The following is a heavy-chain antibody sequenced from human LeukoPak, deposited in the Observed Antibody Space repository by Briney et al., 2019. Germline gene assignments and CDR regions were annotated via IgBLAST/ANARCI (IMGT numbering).Heavy chain of an antibody. V-gene: IGHV4-59*01. J-gene: IGHJ6*03. CDR1: GGSFSGYY. D-gene: IGHD6-6*01. CDR2: IYYSGST. Sequence: SETLSLTCAVYGGSFSGYYWSWIRQPPGKGLEWIGYIYYSGSTNYNPSPKSRVTISVDTSKNQFSLKLSSVTAADTAVYYCARAPGAARLYYYYYMDVWGKGTTVTVSS. CDR3: ARAPGAARLYYYYYMDV.